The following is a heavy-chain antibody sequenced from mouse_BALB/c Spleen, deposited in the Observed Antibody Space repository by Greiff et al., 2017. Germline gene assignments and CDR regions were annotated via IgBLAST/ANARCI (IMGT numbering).Heavy chain of an antibody. V-gene: IGHV5-9-4*01. CDR3: ARNYPYAMDY. CDR1: GFTFSSYA. D-gene: IGHD2-1*01. Sequence: EVKLVESGGGLVKPGGSLKLSCAASGFTFSSYAMSWVRQSPEKRLEWVAEISSGGSYTYYPDTVTGRFTISRDNAKNTLYLEMSSLRSEDTAMYYCARNYPYAMDYWGQGTSVTVSS. J-gene: IGHJ4*01. CDR2: ISSGGSYT.